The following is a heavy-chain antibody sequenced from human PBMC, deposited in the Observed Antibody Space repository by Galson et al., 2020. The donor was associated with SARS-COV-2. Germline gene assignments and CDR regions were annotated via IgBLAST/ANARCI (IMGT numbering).Heavy chain of an antibody. D-gene: IGHD5-12*01. CDR3: ARVGYSGYEASYYYYMDV. CDR2: IDPSDSYT. J-gene: IGHJ6*03. Sequence: HGESLKISCKGSGYSFTSYWISWVRQMPGKGLEWMGRIDPSDSYTNYSPSFQGHVTISADKSISTAYLQWSSLKASDTAMYYCARVGYSGYEASYYYYMDVWGKGTTVTVSS. CDR1: GYSFTSYW. V-gene: IGHV5-10-1*01.